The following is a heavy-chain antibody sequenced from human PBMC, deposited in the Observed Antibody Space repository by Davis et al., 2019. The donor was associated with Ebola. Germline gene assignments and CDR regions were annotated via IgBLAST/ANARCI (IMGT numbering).Heavy chain of an antibody. Sequence: PSETLSLTCTVSGGSISSSSYYWGWIRQPPGKGLEWIGSIYYSGSTYYNPSLKSRVTISVDTSKNRFSLKLSSVTAADTAVYYCARGRLEGWYFDLWGRGTLVTVSS. V-gene: IGHV4-39*07. CDR1: GGSISSSSYY. J-gene: IGHJ2*01. CDR2: IYYSGST. D-gene: IGHD1-1*01. CDR3: ARGRLEGWYFDL.